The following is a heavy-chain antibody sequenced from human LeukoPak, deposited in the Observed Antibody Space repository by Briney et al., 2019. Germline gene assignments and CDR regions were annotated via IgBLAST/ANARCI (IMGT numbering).Heavy chain of an antibody. D-gene: IGHD2-2*01. Sequence: SETLSLTCSVSGGSISSGDYYWSWIRQPPGKGLEWIGYIYNSGGTFHYNPSLKSRVTISVDTSKNQFSLRLSSVTAADTAVYYCASTNCSSARRYGANWFDPWGQGTLVTVSS. CDR3: ASTNCSSARRYGANWFDP. CDR2: IYNSGGT. J-gene: IGHJ5*02. V-gene: IGHV4-30-4*08. CDR1: GGSISSGDYY.